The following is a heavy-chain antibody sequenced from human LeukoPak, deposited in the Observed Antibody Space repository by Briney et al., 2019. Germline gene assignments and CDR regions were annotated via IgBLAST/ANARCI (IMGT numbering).Heavy chain of an antibody. D-gene: IGHD3-22*01. J-gene: IGHJ4*02. V-gene: IGHV3-30*18. CDR1: GFTFSSYG. Sequence: GGSLRLSCAASGFTFSSYGMHWVRQAPGKGLEWMAVISYDGSNKYYADSVKGRFTISRDNSKNTLYLQMNSLRAEDTAVYYCAKAYDSSGYYWVPFDYWGQGSLVTVSS. CDR2: ISYDGSNK. CDR3: AKAYDSSGYYWVPFDY.